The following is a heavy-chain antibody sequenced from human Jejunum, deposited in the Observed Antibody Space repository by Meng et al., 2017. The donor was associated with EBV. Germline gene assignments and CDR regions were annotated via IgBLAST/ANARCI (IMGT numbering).Heavy chain of an antibody. CDR2: MHPGGST. D-gene: IGHD4-11*01. CDR3: AKSNDYSLNS. J-gene: IGHJ5*01. V-gene: IGHV4-4*02. CDR1: GDSNSSSHW. Sequence: QVQRQVAGPGLVQPSGPLSLTCAVSGDSNSSSHWWSGVRQPPGKGLEWIGEMHPGGSTNYNPSLKSRVTISVDNSKNQFSLKLTSVTAADTAVYYCAKSNDYSLNSWGQGTLVTVSS.